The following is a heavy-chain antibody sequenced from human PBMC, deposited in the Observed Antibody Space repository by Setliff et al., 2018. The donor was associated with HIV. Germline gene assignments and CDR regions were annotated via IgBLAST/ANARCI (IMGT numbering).Heavy chain of an antibody. CDR3: AKDKGGYNWNYFDY. V-gene: IGHV3-30*02. D-gene: IGHD1-20*01. J-gene: IGHJ4*02. CDR1: GFTLSTYG. CDR2: VHYNGNDK. Sequence: GGSLRLSCATSGFTLSTYGMHWVRQAPGKGLEWVARVHYNGNDKFYVDSVKGRFTISRDNSENTLYLQMDGLRAEDTAVYYCAKDKGGYNWNYFDYWGPGTQVTVSS.